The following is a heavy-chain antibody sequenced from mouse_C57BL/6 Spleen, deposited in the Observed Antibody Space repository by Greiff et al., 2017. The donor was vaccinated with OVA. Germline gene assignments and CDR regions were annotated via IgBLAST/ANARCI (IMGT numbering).Heavy chain of an antibody. D-gene: IGHD2-3*01. CDR1: GYTFTDYN. CDR3: ARRGTGDGDGFDY. V-gene: IGHV1-18*01. CDR2: INPNTGGT. Sequence: EVQLQQSGPELVKPGASVKIPCKASGYTFTDYNMDWVKQSHGKSLEWIGDINPNTGGTIYNQKFKGKATLTVDKSSSTAYMELRSRTSEDTAVDYCARRGTGDGDGFDYWGQGTTLTVSS. J-gene: IGHJ2*01.